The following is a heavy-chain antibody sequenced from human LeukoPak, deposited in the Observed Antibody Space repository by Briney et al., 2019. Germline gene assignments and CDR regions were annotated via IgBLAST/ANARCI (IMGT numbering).Heavy chain of an antibody. J-gene: IGHJ4*02. CDR1: GFTFNNAW. Sequence: PGGSLRLSCAASGFTFNNAWMTWVRQAPGKGLEWVGRIKSKTDGESTDYAAPVKDRFTISRDDSENTLYLQMNSLKTEDTAIYYCTTARLYYYGSGSYPFDYWGQGTLVTVSS. CDR2: IKSKTDGEST. CDR3: TTARLYYYGSGSYPFDY. V-gene: IGHV3-15*01. D-gene: IGHD3-10*01.